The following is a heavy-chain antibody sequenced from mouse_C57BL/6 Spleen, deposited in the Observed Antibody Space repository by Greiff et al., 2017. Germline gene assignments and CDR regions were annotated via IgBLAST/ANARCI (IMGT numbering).Heavy chain of an antibody. CDR1: GYTFTSYW. D-gene: IGHD3-2*02. J-gene: IGHJ2*01. Sequence: QVQLQQPGAELVKPGASVKLSCKASGYTFTSYWMQWVKQRPGQGLEWIGEIDPSDSYTNYNQKFKGKATFTVDTSSSTAYMQLSSLTSEDSAVYYCARRGQLRDFDYWGQGTTLTVSS. V-gene: IGHV1-50*01. CDR2: IDPSDSYT. CDR3: ARRGQLRDFDY.